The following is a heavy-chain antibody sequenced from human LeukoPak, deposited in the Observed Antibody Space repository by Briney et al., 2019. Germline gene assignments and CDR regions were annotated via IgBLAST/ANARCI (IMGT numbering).Heavy chain of an antibody. J-gene: IGHJ4*02. D-gene: IGHD3-22*01. CDR2: INPNSGGT. V-gene: IGHV1-2*02. CDR3: ARGVTMIVVELGY. Sequence: ASVKVSCKASGYTFTGYYMHWVRQAPGQGLEWMGWINPNSGGTNYAQKFQGRVTMTRDTSISTAYMELSRLRSDDTAVYYCARGVTMIVVELGYWGQGTLVTVSS. CDR1: GYTFTGYY.